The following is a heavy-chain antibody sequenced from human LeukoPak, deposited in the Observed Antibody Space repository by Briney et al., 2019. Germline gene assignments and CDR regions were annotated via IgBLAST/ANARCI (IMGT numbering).Heavy chain of an antibody. J-gene: IGHJ4*02. CDR2: IYDSGGT. D-gene: IGHD3-22*01. V-gene: IGHV4-59*01. CDR3: AREYYSDSSAYIDY. CDR1: GGSISSYY. Sequence: SETLSLTCTVSGGSISSYYWSWIRQPPGKGLEWIGCIYDSGGTNYNPSLKSRVTISVDTSKNQFSLKLSSVTAADTAVYYCAREYYSDSSAYIDYWGQGTLVTVSS.